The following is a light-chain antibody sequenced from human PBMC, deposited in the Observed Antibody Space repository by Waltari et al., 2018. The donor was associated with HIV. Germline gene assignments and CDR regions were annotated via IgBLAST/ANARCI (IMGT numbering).Light chain of an antibody. V-gene: IGKV3-15*01. Sequence: MTQSPATLSVSPGERVTPSCRASQSLSGNLAWYQQKPGQAPRLLIHGASTRATGFPDRFTGSGSGAEFTLTISSLQSEDFAVYYCQQYNNWPWTFGQGTKVEIK. CDR1: QSLSGN. CDR3: QQYNNWPWT. J-gene: IGKJ1*01. CDR2: GAS.